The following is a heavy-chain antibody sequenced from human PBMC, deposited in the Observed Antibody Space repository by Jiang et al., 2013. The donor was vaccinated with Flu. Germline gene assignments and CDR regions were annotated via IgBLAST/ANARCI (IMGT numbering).Heavy chain of an antibody. J-gene: IGHJ4*02. CDR2: IYYSGST. CDR1: GGSISSSSYY. Sequence: PSETLSLTCTVSGGSISSSSYYWGWIRQPPGKGLEWIGSIYYSGSTNYNPSLKSRVTISVDTSKNQFSLKLSSVTAADTAVYYCAFYGLSTFDYWGQGTLVTVSS. V-gene: IGHV4-39*07. D-gene: IGHD3-16*01. CDR3: AFYGLSTFDY.